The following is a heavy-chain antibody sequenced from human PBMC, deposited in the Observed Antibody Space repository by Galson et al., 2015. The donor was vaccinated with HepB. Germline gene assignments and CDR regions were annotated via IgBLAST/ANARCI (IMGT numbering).Heavy chain of an antibody. CDR3: ARDAGYDFWSGYQNWFDP. CDR1: GFTFSSYS. J-gene: IGHJ5*02. V-gene: IGHV3-21*01. Sequence: SLRLSCAASGFTFSSYSMNWVRQAPGKGLEWVSSISSSSSYIYYADSVKGRFTISRDNAKNSLYLQMNSLRAEDTAVYYCARDAGYDFWSGYQNWFDPWGQGTLVTVSS. CDR2: ISSSSSYI. D-gene: IGHD3-3*01.